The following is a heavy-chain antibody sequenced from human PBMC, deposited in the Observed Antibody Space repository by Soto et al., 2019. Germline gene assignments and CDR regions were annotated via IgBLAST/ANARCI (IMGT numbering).Heavy chain of an antibody. D-gene: IGHD3-22*01. Sequence: LSETLSLTCTVSGGSISSGDYYWSWIRQPPGKGLEWIGYIYYSGSTYYNPSLKSRVTISVDTSKNQFSLKLSSVTAADTAVYYCARDSSGYQRGMDVWGQGTTVTVSS. V-gene: IGHV4-30-4*01. CDR1: GGSISSGDYY. J-gene: IGHJ6*02. CDR3: ARDSSGYQRGMDV. CDR2: IYYSGST.